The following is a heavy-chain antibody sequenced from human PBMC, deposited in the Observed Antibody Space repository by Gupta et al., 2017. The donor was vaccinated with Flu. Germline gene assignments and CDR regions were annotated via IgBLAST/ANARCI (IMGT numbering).Heavy chain of an antibody. CDR1: EFSLTEAW. J-gene: IGHJ4*02. CDR2: IKSKADGGTT. D-gene: IGHD6-19*01. CDR3: TSDSGNYPIDNYFDH. Sequence: EVQLVESGGGLVKPGGSLRISCAASEFSLTEAWMSWVRKAPGKGLEWIGRIKSKADGGTTDYAAAVKGRFTISRDDFKDILYLQMNSLKTEDTAVYFCTSDSGNYPIDNYFDHWGRGTLVTVSS. V-gene: IGHV3-15*01.